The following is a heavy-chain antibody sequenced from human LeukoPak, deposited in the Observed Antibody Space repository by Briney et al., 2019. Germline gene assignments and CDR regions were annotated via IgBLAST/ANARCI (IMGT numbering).Heavy chain of an antibody. D-gene: IGHD4-23*01. Sequence: PGGSLRLSCAASGFTFRSYWMHWVRQAPGKGLVWVSRINSDGSSTSYADSVKGRFVISRDNSKNTLYLQMNSLRAEDTAVYYCARVSYGGNWEIDYWGQGTLVTVSS. V-gene: IGHV3-74*01. J-gene: IGHJ4*02. CDR2: INSDGSST. CDR1: GFTFRSYW. CDR3: ARVSYGGNWEIDY.